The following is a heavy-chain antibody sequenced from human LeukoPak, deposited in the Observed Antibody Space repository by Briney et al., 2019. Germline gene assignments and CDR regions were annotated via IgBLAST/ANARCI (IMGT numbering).Heavy chain of an antibody. V-gene: IGHV3-30-3*01. CDR2: ISYDGSNK. J-gene: IGHJ4*02. D-gene: IGHD6-19*01. Sequence: PGRSLRLSCAASGFTFSSYAMHWVRQAPGKGLEWVAVISYDGSNKYYADSVKGRFTISRDNSKNTLYLQMNGLRAEDTAVYYCARADGSGSPTPLDYWGQGTLVTVSS. CDR3: ARADGSGSPTPLDY. CDR1: GFTFSSYA.